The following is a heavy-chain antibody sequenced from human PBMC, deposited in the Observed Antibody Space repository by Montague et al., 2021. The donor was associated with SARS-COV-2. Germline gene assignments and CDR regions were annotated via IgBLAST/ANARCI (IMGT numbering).Heavy chain of an antibody. V-gene: IGHV6-1*01. D-gene: IGHD5-18*01. CDR3: ARDTRIQLWFDRDYYYGMDV. Sequence: CAISGDSVSSNSAAWNWIRQSPSRGLEWLGRTYYRSKWYSDYAVSVKSRITINPDTSKNQFSLQLNSVTPEDTAVYYCARDTRIQLWFDRDYYYGMDVWGRGTTVTVSS. CDR1: GDSVSSNSAA. CDR2: TYYRSKWYS. J-gene: IGHJ6*02.